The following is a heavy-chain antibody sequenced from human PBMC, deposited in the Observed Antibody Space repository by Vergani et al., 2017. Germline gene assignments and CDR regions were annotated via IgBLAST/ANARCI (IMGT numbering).Heavy chain of an antibody. CDR2: INSDGSST. CDR1: GFTFSSYW. D-gene: IGHD2-2*02. J-gene: IGHJ6*03. Sequence: EVQLVESGGGLVQPGGSLRLSCAASGFTFSSYWMHWVRQAPGKGLVWVSRINSDGSSTSYADSVKGRFTISRDNAKNTLYLQMNSLRAEDTAVYYCARDPPHCSSTSCYTFYYYYYMDVWGKGP. CDR3: ARDPPHCSSTSCYTFYYYYYMDV. V-gene: IGHV3-74*01.